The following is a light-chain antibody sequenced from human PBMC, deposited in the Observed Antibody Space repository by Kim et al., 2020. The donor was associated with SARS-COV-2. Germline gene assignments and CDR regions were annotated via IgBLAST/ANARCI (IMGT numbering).Light chain of an antibody. J-gene: IGLJ2*01. CDR2: DVN. Sequence: QSALAQPASVSGSPGQSITMSCTGTSSDVGNYNYVSWYQQHPGKAPRLMIYDVNKRPSGVSNRFSGSKSGNTASLTISGLQAEDEAAYYCNSYRNNSTFLFGGGTKLTVL. V-gene: IGLV2-14*03. CDR1: SSDVGNYNY. CDR3: NSYRNNSTFL.